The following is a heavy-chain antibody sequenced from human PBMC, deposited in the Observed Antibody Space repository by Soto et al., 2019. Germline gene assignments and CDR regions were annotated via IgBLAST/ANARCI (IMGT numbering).Heavy chain of an antibody. V-gene: IGHV3-21*01. CDR2: ISSSSSYI. CDR1: GFTFSSYS. D-gene: IGHD3-3*01. J-gene: IGHJ5*01. Sequence: EVQLVESGGGLVKAGGSLRLSCAASGFTFSSYSMNWVRQAPGKGLEWVSSISSSSSYIYYADSVKGRFTISRDIPKNSLFLQMNHLRAEDTAVYYCARDQEAYDFNNWFDSWGQGTLVTVSS. CDR3: ARDQEAYDFNNWFDS.